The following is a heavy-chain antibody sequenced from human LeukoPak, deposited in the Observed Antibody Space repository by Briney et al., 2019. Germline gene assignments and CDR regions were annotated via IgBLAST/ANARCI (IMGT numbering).Heavy chain of an antibody. CDR1: GGSISSSNW. Sequence: SETLSLTCAVSGGSISSSNWWSWVRQPPGKGLEWIGEIYHSGSTNYNPSLKSRVTISVDTSKNQFSLKLSSVTAADTAVYYCARGGVSGYSDYFDYWGQGTLVTVSS. D-gene: IGHD3-22*01. CDR2: IYHSGST. CDR3: ARGGVSGYSDYFDY. J-gene: IGHJ4*02. V-gene: IGHV4-4*02.